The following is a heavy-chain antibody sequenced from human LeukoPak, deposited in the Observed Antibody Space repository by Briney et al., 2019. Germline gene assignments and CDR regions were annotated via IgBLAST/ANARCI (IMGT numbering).Heavy chain of an antibody. CDR1: QYSFSDYA. Sequence: ASVKVSCKASQYSFSDYAIHWVRQAPGQRLEWMGWINAGNGNTKYSQKFQGRVTITRDTSASTAYMELSSLRSEDTAVCYCARVRWFGVLDYWGQGTLVTVSS. V-gene: IGHV1-3*01. J-gene: IGHJ4*02. CDR3: ARVRWFGVLDY. CDR2: INAGNGNT. D-gene: IGHD3-10*01.